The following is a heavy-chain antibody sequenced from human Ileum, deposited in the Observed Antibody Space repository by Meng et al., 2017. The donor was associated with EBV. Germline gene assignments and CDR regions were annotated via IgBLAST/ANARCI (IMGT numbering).Heavy chain of an antibody. CDR1: NGSVSSYGYY. D-gene: IGHD2-21*02. J-gene: IGHJ4*02. CDR2: MSYTGST. Sequence: QVQLQESGPGLGNPSETLSLTCSCPNGSVSSYGYYWTWIRQPPGKGLEWIGYMSYTGSTNYKSTLKSRVTISVDKSKNQFSLKLSSVTAADTAVYYCARERGGGDRGIQWGQGTLVTVSS. V-gene: IGHV4-61*08. CDR3: ARERGGGDRGIQ.